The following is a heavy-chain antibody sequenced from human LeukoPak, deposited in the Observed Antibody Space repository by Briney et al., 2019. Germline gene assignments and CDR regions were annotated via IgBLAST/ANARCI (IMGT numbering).Heavy chain of an antibody. Sequence: GGSLRLSCAASGFTVSSNYMSWVRQAPGKGLEWVSVFYPGGSTFYADSVKGRFTISRDNSKNTLYLQMNSLRLEDTAMYYCARMYGGYYFDFWGQGTLVTVSS. CDR1: GFTVSSNY. CDR3: ARMYGGYYFDF. D-gene: IGHD5-12*01. V-gene: IGHV3-53*01. J-gene: IGHJ4*02. CDR2: FYPGGST.